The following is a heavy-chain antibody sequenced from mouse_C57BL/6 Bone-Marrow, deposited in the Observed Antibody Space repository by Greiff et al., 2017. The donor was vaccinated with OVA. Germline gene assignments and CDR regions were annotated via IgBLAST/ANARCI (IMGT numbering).Heavy chain of an antibody. J-gene: IGHJ4*01. V-gene: IGHV8-12*01. D-gene: IGHD1-1*01. CDR3: ARRGYYYGSSYDAMDY. CDR2: IYWDDDK. CDR1: GFSLSTSGMG. Sequence: QVQLKESGPGILQSSQTLSLTCSFSGFSLSTSGMGVSWIRQPSGKGLEWLAHIYWDDDKRYNPSLKSRLTISKDTSRNQVFLKITSVDTADTATYYCARRGYYYGSSYDAMDYWGQGTSVTVSS.